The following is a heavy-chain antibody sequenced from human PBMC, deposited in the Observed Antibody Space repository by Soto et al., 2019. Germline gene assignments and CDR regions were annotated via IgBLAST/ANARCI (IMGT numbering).Heavy chain of an antibody. J-gene: IGHJ5*02. Sequence: SETLSLTCTVSGGSISSYYWSWIRQPPGKGLEWIGYIYYSGSTNYNPSLKSRVTISVDTSKNQFSLKLSSVTAADTAVYYCASSGYCSGGSCYRNNWSDPWGQGTLVTVSS. CDR3: ASSGYCSGGSCYRNNWSDP. D-gene: IGHD2-15*01. CDR2: IYYSGST. CDR1: GGSISSYY. V-gene: IGHV4-59*01.